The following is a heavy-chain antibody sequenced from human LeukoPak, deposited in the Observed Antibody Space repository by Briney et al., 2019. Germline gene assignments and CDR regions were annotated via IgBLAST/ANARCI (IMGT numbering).Heavy chain of an antibody. CDR3: ARISDDAFDI. J-gene: IGHJ3*02. CDR2: IYISGST. CDR1: GGSINSYH. Sequence: SETLSLTCTVSGGSINSYHWSWIRQPAGKGLEWIGRIYISGSTTYIPSLKSRVTMSVDTSKNQFSLKLSSVTAADTAMYYCARISDDAFDIWGQGTMVTVSS. V-gene: IGHV4-4*07.